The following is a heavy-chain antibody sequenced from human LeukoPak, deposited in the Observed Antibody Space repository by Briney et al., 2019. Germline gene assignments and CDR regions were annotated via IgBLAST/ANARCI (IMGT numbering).Heavy chain of an antibody. CDR1: GFTFSIFA. V-gene: IGHV3-23*01. J-gene: IGHJ4*02. CDR2: ITGSSGNR. Sequence: QSGGSLRLSCAASGFTFSIFAMSWVRQPPGKGLEWVSTITGSSGNRDYADSVKGRFTISRDNSKNTLYLQINSLRAEDTAVYYCAKAGAGIQLWSHIDYWGQGTLVTVSS. D-gene: IGHD5-18*01. CDR3: AKAGAGIQLWSHIDY.